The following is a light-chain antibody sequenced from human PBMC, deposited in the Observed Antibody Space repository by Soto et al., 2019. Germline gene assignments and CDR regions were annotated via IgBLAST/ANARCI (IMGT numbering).Light chain of an antibody. CDR3: QSYDSSLSVSV. CDR1: SSNIGAGYD. CDR2: GNS. J-gene: IGLJ1*01. Sequence: QSVLTQPPSVSGAPGQRVTISCTGSSSNIGAGYDVHWYQQLPGTAPKLLIYGNSNRPSGVPDRFSGSKSGTSASLAITGLQADDEADYYCQSYDSSLSVSVFGTGTMVTVL. V-gene: IGLV1-40*01.